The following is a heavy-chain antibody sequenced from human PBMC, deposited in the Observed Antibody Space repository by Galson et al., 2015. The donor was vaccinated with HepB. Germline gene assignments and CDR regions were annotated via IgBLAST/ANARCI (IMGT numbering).Heavy chain of an antibody. D-gene: IGHD3-22*01. Sequence: SMKVSCKASGDTFSSYAISWVRQAPGQGLEWMGGIIPMFDTANYAQKFQGRVTITADESPSTAYMELSSLRSEDTAVYYCAAITYHYDSSGHTGYYYYGLDVWGQGTTVTVSS. J-gene: IGHJ6*02. V-gene: IGHV1-69*13. CDR3: AAITYHYDSSGHTGYYYYGLDV. CDR1: GDTFSSYA. CDR2: IIPMFDTA.